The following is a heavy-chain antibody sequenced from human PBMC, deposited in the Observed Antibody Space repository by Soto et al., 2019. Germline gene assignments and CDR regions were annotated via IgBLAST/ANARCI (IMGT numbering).Heavy chain of an antibody. CDR1: GGSFSGYY. CDR2: INHSGST. CDR3: ARQVGSGWYYFDY. V-gene: IGHV4-34*01. Sequence: PSETLSLTCAVYGGSFSGYYWSWIRQPPGKGLEWIGEINHSGSTNYNPSLKSRVTISVDTSKNQFSLKLSSVTAADTAVYYCARQVGSGWYYFDYWGQGPLVTVSS. J-gene: IGHJ4*02. D-gene: IGHD6-19*01.